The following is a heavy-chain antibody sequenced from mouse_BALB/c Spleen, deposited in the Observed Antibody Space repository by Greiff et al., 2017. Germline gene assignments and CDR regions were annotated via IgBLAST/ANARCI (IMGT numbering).Heavy chain of an antibody. CDR2: ISSGSSTI. CDR3: ARGGYGYDYFDY. V-gene: IGHV5-17*02. Sequence: EVQLVESGGGLVQPGGSRKLSCAASGFTFSSFGMHWVRQAPEKGLEWVAYISSGSSTIYYADTVKGRFTISRDNPKNTLFLQMTSLRSEDTAMYYCARGGYGYDYFDYWGQGTTLTVSS. J-gene: IGHJ2*01. CDR1: GFTFSSFG. D-gene: IGHD2-2*01.